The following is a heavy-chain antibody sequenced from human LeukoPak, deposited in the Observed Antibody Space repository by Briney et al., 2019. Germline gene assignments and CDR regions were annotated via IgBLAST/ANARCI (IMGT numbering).Heavy chain of an antibody. V-gene: IGHV3-48*04. CDR3: ARDRYYYGSGSYYNPPTTFDY. CDR1: GFTFSSYS. J-gene: IGHJ4*02. CDR2: ISSSSSTI. D-gene: IGHD3-10*01. Sequence: PGGSLRLSCAASGFTFSSYSMNWVRQAPGKGLEWVSYISSSSSTIYYADSVKGRFTISRDNAKNSLYLQMNSLRAEDTAVYYCARDRYYYGSGSYYNPPTTFDYWGQGTLVTVSS.